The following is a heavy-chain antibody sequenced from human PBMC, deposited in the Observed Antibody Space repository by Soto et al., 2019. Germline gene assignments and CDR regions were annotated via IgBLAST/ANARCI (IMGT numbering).Heavy chain of an antibody. CDR3: ARTSAAGKYYYGMDV. J-gene: IGHJ6*02. CDR2: IYPGDSDT. V-gene: IGHV5-51*01. CDR1: GYSFTHYL. Sequence: GEFLKIFCKGFGYSFTHYLIGWVGQIPRKSLEGMGIIYPGDSDTRYSPSFQGQVTISADKSITTAYLQWSSLKASDTALYFCARTSAAGKYYYGMDVWGQGT. D-gene: IGHD6-13*01.